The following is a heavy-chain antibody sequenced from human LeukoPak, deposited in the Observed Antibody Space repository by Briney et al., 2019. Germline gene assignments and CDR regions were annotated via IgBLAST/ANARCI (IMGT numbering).Heavy chain of an antibody. J-gene: IGHJ6*02. D-gene: IGHD4-17*01. V-gene: IGHV3-33*01. CDR2: IWYDGSKK. CDR3: ASEVLAYDDGSYYYYGMDV. CDR1: GFTFSSYG. Sequence: GGSLRLSCAASGFTFSSYGMHWVRQAPGKGLEWVAVIWYDGSKKYYADSVKGRFTISRDNSKNTLYLQMNSLRAEDTAVYYCASEVLAYDDGSYYYYGMDVWGQGTTVTVSS.